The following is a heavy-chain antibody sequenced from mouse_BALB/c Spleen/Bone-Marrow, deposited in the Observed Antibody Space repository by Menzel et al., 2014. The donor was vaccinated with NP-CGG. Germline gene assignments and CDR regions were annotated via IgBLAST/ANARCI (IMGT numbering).Heavy chain of an antibody. J-gene: IGHJ4*01. CDR2: IAPGTGTT. V-gene: IGHV1S41*01. D-gene: IGHD2-3*01. Sequence: DLVKPGASVKLSCKASGYTFTNFWINWIKQRPGQGLEWIGRIAPGTGTTYYNETFKGKATLTVDTSSSTAYIQLSSLSSEDSAVYFCARYDYVMDYWGQGTSVTVSS. CDR1: GYTFTNFW. CDR3: ARYDYVMDY.